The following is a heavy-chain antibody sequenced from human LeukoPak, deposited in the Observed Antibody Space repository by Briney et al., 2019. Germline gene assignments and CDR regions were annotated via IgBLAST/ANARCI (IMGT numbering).Heavy chain of an antibody. CDR3: ARDTVVVPAATNWFDP. CDR2: IYYSGST. D-gene: IGHD2-2*01. J-gene: IGHJ5*02. V-gene: IGHV4-39*02. CDR1: GGSISSSSYY. Sequence: SETLSLTCTVSGGSISSSSYYWGWIRQPPGKGLEWIGSIYYSGSTYYNPSLKSRVTISVDTSKNQFSLKLSSVTAADTAVYYCARDTVVVPAATNWFDPWGQGTLVTVSS.